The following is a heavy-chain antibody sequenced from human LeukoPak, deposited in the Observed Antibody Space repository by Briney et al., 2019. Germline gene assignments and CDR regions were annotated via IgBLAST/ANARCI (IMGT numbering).Heavy chain of an antibody. Sequence: GASVKVSCKASGGTFSSYAISWVRQAPGQGLEWMGGIIPIFGTANYAQKFQGRVTITADKSTSTAYMELGSLRSEDTAVYYCARDRTTVTTHDAFDIWGQGTMVTVSS. J-gene: IGHJ3*02. V-gene: IGHV1-69*06. CDR1: GGTFSSYA. CDR3: ARDRTTVTTHDAFDI. CDR2: IIPIFGTA. D-gene: IGHD4-17*01.